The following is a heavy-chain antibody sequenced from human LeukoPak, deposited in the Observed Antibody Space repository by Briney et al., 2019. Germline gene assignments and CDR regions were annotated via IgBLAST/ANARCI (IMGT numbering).Heavy chain of an antibody. J-gene: IGHJ5*02. CDR1: GYTFTNYA. CDR2: INAGNGNT. D-gene: IGHD5-12*01. Sequence: GASVKVSCKASGYTFTNYAMHWVRQAPGQRLEWMGWINAGNGNTKYSQEFQGRVTISRDTSASTAYMELSSLTSEGMAVYYCARDKGANSGYDSFPDNWFDPWGQGTLVTVSS. CDR3: ARDKGANSGYDSFPDNWFDP. V-gene: IGHV1-3*03.